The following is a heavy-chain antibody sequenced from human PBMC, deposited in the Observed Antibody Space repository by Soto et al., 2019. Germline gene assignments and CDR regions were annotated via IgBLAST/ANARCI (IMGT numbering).Heavy chain of an antibody. V-gene: IGHV3-30-3*01. Sequence: QVQLVESGGGVVQPGRSLRLSCAASGFTFSSYAMHWVRQAPGKGLEWVAVISYDGSNKYYADSVKGRFTISRDNSKNTLYLQMNSLRAEDTAGYYCARDEATKAYFDYWGQGTLVTVSS. CDR3: ARDEATKAYFDY. CDR2: ISYDGSNK. D-gene: IGHD2-8*01. J-gene: IGHJ4*02. CDR1: GFTFSSYA.